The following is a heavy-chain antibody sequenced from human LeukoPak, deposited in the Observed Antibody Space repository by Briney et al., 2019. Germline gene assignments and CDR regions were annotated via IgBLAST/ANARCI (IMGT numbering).Heavy chain of an antibody. V-gene: IGHV4-61*08. CDR1: GGSISSGGYY. J-gene: IGHJ6*03. D-gene: IGHD2-2*01. Sequence: SQTLSLTCTVSGGSISSGGYYWSWIRQPPGKGLEWMGYIYYSGSTNYNPSLKSRVTISVDTSKNQFSLKLSSVTAADTAVYYCARVPCSSTSCYHYYYYMDVWGKGTTVTVSS. CDR3: ARVPCSSTSCYHYYYYMDV. CDR2: IYYSGST.